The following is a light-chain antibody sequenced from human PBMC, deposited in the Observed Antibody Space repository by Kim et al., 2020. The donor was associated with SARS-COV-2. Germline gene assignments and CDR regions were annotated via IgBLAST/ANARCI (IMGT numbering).Light chain of an antibody. Sequence: DIQMTQSPSSLSASVGDRVTITCRASQSISYYLDWYQQKPGKAPKLLIYAASSLQSGVPSRFSGGGSGTDFTLTISSLQPEDFATYYCQQGYNSPWTFGQGTKVDIK. CDR3: QQGYNSPWT. CDR2: AAS. J-gene: IGKJ1*01. CDR1: QSISYY. V-gene: IGKV1-39*01.